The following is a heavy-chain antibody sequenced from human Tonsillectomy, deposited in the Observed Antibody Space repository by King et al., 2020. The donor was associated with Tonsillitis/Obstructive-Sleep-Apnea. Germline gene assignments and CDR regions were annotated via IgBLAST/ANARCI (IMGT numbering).Heavy chain of an antibody. D-gene: IGHD3-16*01. J-gene: IGHJ3*01. CDR2: IRSKGNSYAT. CDR3: TRLSDTYDSAFDV. V-gene: IGHV3-73*01. CDR1: GFTFSGSA. Sequence: VQLVESGGGLVQPGGSLKLSCAASGFTFSGSAMHLVRQVSGKGLEWVGRIRSKGNSYATAYTASVKGRFTISRDDSKNTAYLQMNSLKTEDTAVYYCTRLSDTYDSAFDVWGQGTMVTVSS.